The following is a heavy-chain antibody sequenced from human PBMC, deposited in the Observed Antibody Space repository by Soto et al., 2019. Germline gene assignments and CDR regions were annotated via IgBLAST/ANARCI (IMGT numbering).Heavy chain of an antibody. Sequence: RASVKVSCKASGYTFTSYGISWVRQAPGQGLEWMGWISAYNGNTNYAQKLQGRVTMTTDTSTSTAYMELRSLRSDDTAVYYCARLAYCGGDCYPDYYYYYMDVWGKGTTVTVSS. CDR2: ISAYNGNT. CDR3: ARLAYCGGDCYPDYYYYYMDV. CDR1: GYTFTSYG. D-gene: IGHD2-21*01. J-gene: IGHJ6*03. V-gene: IGHV1-18*01.